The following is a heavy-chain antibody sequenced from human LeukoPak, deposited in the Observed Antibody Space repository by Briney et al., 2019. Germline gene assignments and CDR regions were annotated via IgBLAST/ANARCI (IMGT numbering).Heavy chain of an antibody. CDR3: ARDFIDRSADY. Sequence: GGSLTLSCAASALTDSTNYMSWERHAPGKGLKWVSYIHASGRATYYADRVKGRFTISRDNAKNSLYLQMSSLRDEDTAVYYCARDFIDRSADYWGQGTLVTVAS. CDR2: IHASGRAT. D-gene: IGHD3-22*01. V-gene: IGHV3-48*02. J-gene: IGHJ4*02. CDR1: ALTDSTNY.